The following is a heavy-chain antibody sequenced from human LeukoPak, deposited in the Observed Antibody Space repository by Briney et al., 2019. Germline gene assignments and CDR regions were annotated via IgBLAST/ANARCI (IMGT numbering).Heavy chain of an antibody. Sequence: PGGSLRLSCVASGFTFSSYAMSWVRQAPGKGLEWVSGISGSGGSTYHADSVKGRFTISRDNSKNTLYLQMNSLRAEDTAVYFCAKRGVVIRVILVGFHKEAYYFDSWGQGALVTVSS. CDR3: AKRGVVIRVILVGFHKEAYYFDS. CDR2: ISGSGGST. J-gene: IGHJ4*02. CDR1: GFTFSSYA. V-gene: IGHV3-23*01. D-gene: IGHD3-22*01.